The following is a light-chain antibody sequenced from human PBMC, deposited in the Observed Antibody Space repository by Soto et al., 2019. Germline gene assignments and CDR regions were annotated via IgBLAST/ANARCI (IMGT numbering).Light chain of an antibody. J-gene: IGKJ1*01. CDR3: QQSYSTTWT. V-gene: IGKV1-39*01. Sequence: DIQMTQSPSSLSASVGDRVTITCRASQGIRNDLGWYQQKPGKAPKRLIYAASSLQSGVPSRFSGSGSETDFTLTISGLQPEHFATYSCQQSYSTTWTFGQGTKVDI. CDR1: QGIRND. CDR2: AAS.